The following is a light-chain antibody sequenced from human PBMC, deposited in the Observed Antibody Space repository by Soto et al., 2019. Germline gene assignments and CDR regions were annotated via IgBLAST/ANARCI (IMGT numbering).Light chain of an antibody. CDR3: QQYNNRPPWT. CDR1: QSVSNN. CDR2: DAS. Sequence: ILMTQSPATLSVSPGERATLSCRARQSVSNNLAWYQQKPGQAPRLLIYDASTRATGIPARFSGSGSGTEYTLTISGLQSEECAVYYCQQYNNRPPWTFGRGTKVEIK. J-gene: IGKJ1*01. V-gene: IGKV3-15*01.